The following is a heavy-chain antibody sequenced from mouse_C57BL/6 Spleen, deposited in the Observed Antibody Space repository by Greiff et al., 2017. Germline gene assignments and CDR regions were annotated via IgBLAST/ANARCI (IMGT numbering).Heavy chain of an antibody. V-gene: IGHV1-66*01. CDR2: IYPGSGNT. CDR3: ARPLYGSGWGFAY. D-gene: IGHD3-2*02. J-gene: IGHJ3*01. CDR1: GYSFTSYY. Sequence: VQLQQSGPELVKPGASVKISCKASGYSFTSYYIHWVKQRPGQGLEWIGWIYPGSGNTKYNEKFKGKATLTADTSSSTAYMQLSSLTSEDSAVYYGARPLYGSGWGFAYWGQGTLVTVSA.